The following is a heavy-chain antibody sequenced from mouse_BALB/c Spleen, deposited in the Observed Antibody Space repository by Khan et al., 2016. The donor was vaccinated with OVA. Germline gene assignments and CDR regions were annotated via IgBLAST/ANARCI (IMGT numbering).Heavy chain of an antibody. Sequence: VQLQESGAELARPGASVKMSCKASGYTFTSYTIHWIKLRPGQGLEWIGYINPSNGYTNYNHKFRDKATLTADKSSTTAYMQLSSLTSDDSAVYNGVRDGAYHRNDGWFAYWGQGTLVTVSA. CDR2: INPSNGYT. V-gene: IGHV1-4*01. CDR3: VRDGAYHRNDGWFAY. D-gene: IGHD2-14*01. J-gene: IGHJ3*01. CDR1: GYTFTSYT.